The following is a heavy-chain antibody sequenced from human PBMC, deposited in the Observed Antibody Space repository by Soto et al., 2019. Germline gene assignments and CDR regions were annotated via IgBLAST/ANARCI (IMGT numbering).Heavy chain of an antibody. CDR3: SREVLSAGGPDAFDI. CDR1: GFSVSSHE. Sequence: EVQVVESGGGLVMPGGSLRLSCVASGFSVSSHEMSWVRHEPGKGLQWVSGISSRERHPYYANSVKGRFTISRDNAKNGLFLLMTSLRAEDTAVYYCSREVLSAGGPDAFDIWGQGTMVNVFS. V-gene: IGHV3-21*01. CDR2: ISSRERHP. J-gene: IGHJ3*02. D-gene: IGHD6-13*01.